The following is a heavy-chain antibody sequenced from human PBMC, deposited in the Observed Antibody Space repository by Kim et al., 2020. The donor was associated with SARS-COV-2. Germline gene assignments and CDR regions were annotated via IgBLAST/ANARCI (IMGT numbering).Heavy chain of an antibody. CDR3: ARGGDSSGWYPSDY. V-gene: IGHV1-2*02. D-gene: IGHD6-19*01. Sequence: AQKFQGRVTMTRDTSISTAYMELSRLRSDDTAVYYCARGGDSSGWYPSDYWGQGTLVTVSS. J-gene: IGHJ4*01.